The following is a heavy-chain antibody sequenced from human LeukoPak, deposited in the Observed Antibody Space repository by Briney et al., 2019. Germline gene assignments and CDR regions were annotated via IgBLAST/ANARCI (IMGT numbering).Heavy chain of an antibody. CDR1: GGTFSSYA. D-gene: IGHD6-13*01. CDR2: IIPSLGTA. J-gene: IGHJ6*03. CDR3: ASGVGGYSRRLYYYYMDV. Sequence: GASVKVSCKASGGTFSSYAISWVRQAPGQGLEWMGGIIPSLGTANYAQKFKGRVTITADKSTSTAYMELSSLRSEDTAVYYCASGVGGYSRRLYYYYMDVWGKGTTVTISS. V-gene: IGHV1-69*06.